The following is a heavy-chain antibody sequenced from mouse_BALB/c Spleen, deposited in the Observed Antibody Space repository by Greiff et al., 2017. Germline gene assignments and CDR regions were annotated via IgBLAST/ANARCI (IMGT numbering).Heavy chain of an antibody. CDR2: ISTYYGDA. CDR1: GYTFTDYA. D-gene: IGHD2-4*01. Sequence: VQRVESGAELVRPGVSVKISCKGSGYTFTDYAMHWVKQSHAKSLEWIGVISTYYGDASYNQKFKGKATMTVDKSSSTAYMELARLTSEDSAIYYCARGLRRGAYYYAMDYWGQGTSVTVSS. V-gene: IGHV1S137*01. J-gene: IGHJ4*01. CDR3: ARGLRRGAYYYAMDY.